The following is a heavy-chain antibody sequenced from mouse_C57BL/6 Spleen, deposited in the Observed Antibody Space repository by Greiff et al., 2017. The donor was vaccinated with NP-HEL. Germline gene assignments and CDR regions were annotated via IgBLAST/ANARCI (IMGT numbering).Heavy chain of an antibody. D-gene: IGHD1-1*01. CDR1: GFTFSSYA. CDR2: ISDGGSYT. CDR3: ANYYGSLWFAY. V-gene: IGHV5-4*01. Sequence: EVQRVESGGGLVKPGGSLKLSCAASGFTFSSYAMSWVRQTPEKRLEWVATISDGGSYTYYPDNVKGRFTISRDNAKNNLYLQMSHLKSEDTAMYYCANYYGSLWFAYWGQGTLVTVSA. J-gene: IGHJ3*01.